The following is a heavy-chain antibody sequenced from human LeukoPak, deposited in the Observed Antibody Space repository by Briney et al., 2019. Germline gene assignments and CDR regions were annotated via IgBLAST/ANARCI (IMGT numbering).Heavy chain of an antibody. CDR3: ARGRTYYDILTGYYSLYYFDY. Sequence: SETLSLTCTVSGGSISSSSYYWGWIRQPPGKGLEWIGSIYYSGSTYYNPSLKSRVTISVDTSKNQFSLKLSSVTAADTAVYYCARGRTYYDILTGYYSLYYFDYWGQGTLVTVSS. J-gene: IGHJ4*02. D-gene: IGHD3-9*01. V-gene: IGHV4-39*07. CDR2: IYYSGST. CDR1: GGSISSSSYY.